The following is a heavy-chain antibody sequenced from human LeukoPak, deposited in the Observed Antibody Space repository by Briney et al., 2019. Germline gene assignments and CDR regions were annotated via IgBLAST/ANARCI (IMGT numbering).Heavy chain of an antibody. D-gene: IGHD6-19*01. J-gene: IGHJ3*01. Sequence: GGSLRLSCAASGFTFSSYWMSWVRQAPGKGLEWVANINQDGSGKYYVDSVKGRFTISRDNSKNTLYLQMNSLRAEDTAVYYCALLPWIAVALVGWGQGTMVTVSS. V-gene: IGHV3-7*03. CDR2: INQDGSGK. CDR1: GFTFSSYW. CDR3: ALLPWIAVALVG.